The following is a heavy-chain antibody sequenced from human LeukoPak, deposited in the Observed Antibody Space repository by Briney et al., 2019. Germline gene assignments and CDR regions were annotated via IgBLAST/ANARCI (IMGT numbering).Heavy chain of an antibody. CDR3: AREVDYGDLMGWFDP. V-gene: IGHV1-2*02. J-gene: IGHJ5*02. CDR1: GYTFTVYY. Sequence: ASVKVSCKASGYTFTVYYMHWVRQAPGQGLEWMGWINPNSGGTNYAQKFQGRVTMTRDTSISTAYMELSRLRSDDTAVYYCAREVDYGDLMGWFDPWGQGTLVTVSS. D-gene: IGHD4-17*01. CDR2: INPNSGGT.